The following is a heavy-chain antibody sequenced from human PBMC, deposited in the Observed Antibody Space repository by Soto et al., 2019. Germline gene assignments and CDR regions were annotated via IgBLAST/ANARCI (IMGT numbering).Heavy chain of an antibody. D-gene: IGHD3-22*01. V-gene: IGHV3-48*04. CDR2: ISSSSSTI. CDR1: GFTFSSYS. J-gene: IGHJ1*01. CDR3: ARDPFSYYYDSSGYSDFQH. Sequence: PGGSLRLSCAASGFTFSSYSMNWVRQAPGKGLEWVSYISSSSSTIYYADSVKGRFTISRDNAKNSLYLQMNSLRAEDTAVYYCARDPFSYYYDSSGYSDFQHWGQGTLVTVYS.